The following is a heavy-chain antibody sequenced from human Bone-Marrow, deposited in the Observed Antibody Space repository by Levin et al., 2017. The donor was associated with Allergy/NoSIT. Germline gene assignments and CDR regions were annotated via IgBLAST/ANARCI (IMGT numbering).Heavy chain of an antibody. CDR1: GGSISSSSYY. J-gene: IGHJ4*02. CDR3: ASQLGNTAMAIFDY. Sequence: ASETLSLTCTVSGGSISSSSYYWGWIRQPPGKGLEWIGSIYYSGSTYYNPSLKSRVTISVDTSKNQFSLKLSSVTAADTAVYYCASQLGNTAMAIFDYWGQGTLVTVSS. D-gene: IGHD5-18*01. V-gene: IGHV4-39*01. CDR2: IYYSGST.